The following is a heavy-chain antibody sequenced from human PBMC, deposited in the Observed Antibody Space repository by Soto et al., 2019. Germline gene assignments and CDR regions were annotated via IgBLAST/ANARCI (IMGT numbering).Heavy chain of an antibody. V-gene: IGHV1-69*12. J-gene: IGHJ6*02. CDR1: GGTFSSYA. Sequence: QVQLVQSGAEVKKPGSSVKVSCKASGGTFSSYAISWVRQAPGQGLEWMGGIIPIFGTANYAQKFQGRVTITADESTSTAYMELSSLRSEDTAVYYCARDPLRGGYDYDGMDVWGQGTTVTVSS. CDR2: IIPIFGTA. CDR3: ARDPLRGGYDYDGMDV. D-gene: IGHD2-15*01.